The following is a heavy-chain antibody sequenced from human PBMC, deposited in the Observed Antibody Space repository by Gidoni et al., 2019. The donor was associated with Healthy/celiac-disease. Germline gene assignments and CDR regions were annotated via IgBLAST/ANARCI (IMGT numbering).Heavy chain of an antibody. D-gene: IGHD6-19*01. J-gene: IGHJ4*02. CDR2: IYYSGST. CDR3: GGIPQGEQWLGPDFDY. V-gene: IGHV4-39*01. Sequence: QLQLQESSPGLVQPSGTLSLTCTVPGGSSSVRSYYWGWIRQPPGKGLEWIGSIYYSGSTYYNASLKSGVIITVDKNKKKISLKLSNGTGAETAVYYCGGIPQGEQWLGPDFDYWGQGTLVTVSS. CDR1: GGSSSVRSYY.